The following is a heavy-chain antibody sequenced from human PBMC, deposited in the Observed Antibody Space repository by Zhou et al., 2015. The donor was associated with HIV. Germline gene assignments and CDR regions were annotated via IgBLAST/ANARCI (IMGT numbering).Heavy chain of an antibody. V-gene: IGHV1-69*01. D-gene: IGHD4-17*01. CDR3: ARGTTVTTIRGGGFDY. Sequence: QVQLVQSGAEVKKPGSSVKVSCKASGGTFSSYAISWVRQAPGQGLEWMGGIIPIFGTANYAQKFQGRVTITADESTSTAYMELSSLRSEDTAVYYCARGTTVTTIRGGGFDYVGPGNPWSTVSS. J-gene: IGHJ4*02. CDR1: GGTFSSYA. CDR2: IIPIFGTA.